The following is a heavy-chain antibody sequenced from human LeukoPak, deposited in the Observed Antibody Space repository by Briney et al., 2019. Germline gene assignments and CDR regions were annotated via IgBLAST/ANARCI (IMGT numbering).Heavy chain of an antibody. J-gene: IGHJ4*02. D-gene: IGHD2-15*01. CDR3: ARELVVVAAGFDY. V-gene: IGHV3-30-3*01. CDR2: ISYDGSNK. Sequence: GRSLRLSCAASGFTFSSYAIHWVRQAPGKGLEWVAVISYDGSNKYYTDSVKGRFTISRDNSKNTLYLQMNSLRAEDTAVYYCARELVVVAAGFDYWGQGTLVTVSS. CDR1: GFTFSSYA.